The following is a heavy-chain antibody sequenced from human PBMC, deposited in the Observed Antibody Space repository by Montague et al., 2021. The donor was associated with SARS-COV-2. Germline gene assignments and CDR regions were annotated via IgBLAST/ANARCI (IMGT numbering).Heavy chain of an antibody. J-gene: IGHJ6*03. Sequence: SETLSLTCAVYGGSFSGYSWSWIRQPPGKGLEWIGQIYHSGSTNYNPSLKSRVTISVDTSKNQFSLKLSSVTAADTALYYCREVPAGIPKGPNFYYMDVWGKGTTVTVSS. D-gene: IGHD2-2*02. CDR3: REVPAGIPKGPNFYYMDV. V-gene: IGHV4-34*01. CDR2: IYHSGST. CDR1: GGSFSGYS.